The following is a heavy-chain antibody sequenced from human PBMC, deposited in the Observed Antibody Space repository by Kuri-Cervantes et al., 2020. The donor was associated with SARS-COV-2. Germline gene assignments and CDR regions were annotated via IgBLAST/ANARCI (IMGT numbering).Heavy chain of an antibody. J-gene: IGHJ4*02. CDR2: IYYSGTT. D-gene: IGHD5-18*01. CDR1: GDSISFGTYS. V-gene: IGHV4-30-4*02. CDR3: AREPWGYGPGGY. Sequence: SETLSLTCTVSGDSISFGTYSWTWVRQPPGKGLEWIGYIYYSGTTSYNPSLKSRVTISVDTSKNQFSLRLSSVTAADTAVYYCAREPWGYGPGGYWGQGTLVTVSS.